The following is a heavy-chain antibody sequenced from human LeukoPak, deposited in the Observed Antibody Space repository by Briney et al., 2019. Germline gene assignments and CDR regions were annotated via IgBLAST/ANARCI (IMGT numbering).Heavy chain of an antibody. D-gene: IGHD6-6*01. Sequence: ASVKVSCKASGYTFTGYYMHWVRQAPGQGLEWMGRINPNSGGTNYAQKFQGRVTMTRDTPISTAYMELSRLRSDDTAVYYCARGSSSSRGWFDPWGQGTLVTVSS. CDR3: ARGSSSSRGWFDP. CDR1: GYTFTGYY. V-gene: IGHV1-2*06. J-gene: IGHJ5*02. CDR2: INPNSGGT.